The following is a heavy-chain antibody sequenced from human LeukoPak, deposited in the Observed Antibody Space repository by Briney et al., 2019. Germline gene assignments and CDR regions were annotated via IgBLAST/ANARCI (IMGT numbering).Heavy chain of an antibody. CDR3: ARDDALGDNALDI. CDR2: ILNDGSQE. J-gene: IGHJ3*02. CDR1: GFTFSSYG. Sequence: GGSLRLPCAASGFTFSSYGMHWVRQAPGKGLEWVAVILNDGSQEKYADSVKGRFTISRDNSKNTLFLQMNSLRAEDTAVYYCARDDALGDNALDIWGQGTMVTVSS. D-gene: IGHD3-16*01. V-gene: IGHV3-33*01.